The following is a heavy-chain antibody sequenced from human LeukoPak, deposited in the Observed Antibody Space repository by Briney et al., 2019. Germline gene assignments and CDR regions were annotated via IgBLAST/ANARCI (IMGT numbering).Heavy chain of an antibody. CDR3: ARGGDYGDNWFDP. J-gene: IGHJ5*02. Sequence: PSQTLSLTCTVSGGSVSSDDYYWSWIRLPPGKGLEWIGYIYHTGSAYYNSSLKSRVTISVDTSKNQFSLKLTSVTAADTAVYYCARGGDYGDNWFDPWGQGTLVTVSA. CDR2: IYHTGSA. V-gene: IGHV4-30-4*01. D-gene: IGHD4-17*01. CDR1: GGSVSSDDYY.